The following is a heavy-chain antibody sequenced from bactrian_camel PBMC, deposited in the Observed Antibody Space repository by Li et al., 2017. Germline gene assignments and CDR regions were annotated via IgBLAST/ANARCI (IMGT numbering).Heavy chain of an antibody. Sequence: VQLVESGGGLVQPGGSLRLSRAASGFTSGSSYMSWVRQAPGKGLEWVSTINSAGGSTYYADSVKGRFAISRDNAKNTVYLQMNSLKPEDTALYYCSVATTSATFNYWGQGTQVTVS. V-gene: IGHV3S40*01. CDR1: GFTSGSSY. CDR2: INSAGGST. CDR3: SVATTSATFNY. D-gene: IGHD5*01. J-gene: IGHJ4*01.